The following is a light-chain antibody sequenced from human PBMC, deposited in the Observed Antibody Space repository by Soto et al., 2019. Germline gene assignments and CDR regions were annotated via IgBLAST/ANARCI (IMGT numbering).Light chain of an antibody. V-gene: IGKV3-20*01. J-gene: IGKJ4*01. Sequence: GLTQSPGTLSLSPGERATLSCRASQSVSSSYLAWYQQKPGQAPMLLIYGASSRATGIPDRFSGSGSGTDFTLTISRLAPEDFAVYYCQQYCSSPLTFGGGTKVEIK. CDR3: QQYCSSPLT. CDR2: GAS. CDR1: QSVSSSY.